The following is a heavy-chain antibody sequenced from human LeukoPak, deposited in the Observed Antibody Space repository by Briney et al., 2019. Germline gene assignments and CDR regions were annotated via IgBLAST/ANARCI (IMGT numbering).Heavy chain of an antibody. D-gene: IGHD1-26*01. Sequence: PSETLSLTCTVSGGSISSGGYYWSWIRQPPGKGLEWIGYIYHSGSTYYNPSLKSRVTISVDRSKNQFSLKLSSVTAADTAVYYCARDSAMGSTSFDSWGQGTLVTVSS. CDR2: IYHSGST. V-gene: IGHV4-30-2*01. J-gene: IGHJ4*02. CDR1: GGSISSGGYY. CDR3: ARDSAMGSTSFDS.